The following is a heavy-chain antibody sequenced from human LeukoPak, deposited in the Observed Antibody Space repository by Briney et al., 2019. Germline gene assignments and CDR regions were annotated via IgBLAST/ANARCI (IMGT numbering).Heavy chain of an antibody. Sequence: PSETLYLTCTVSGGSISSYYWSWIRQPPGKGLEWIGYIYYSGSTNYNPSLKSRVTISVDTSKNQFSLKLSSVTAADTAVYYCARAFDLWGRGTLVTVSS. J-gene: IGHJ2*01. CDR3: ARAFDL. V-gene: IGHV4-59*01. CDR2: IYYSGST. CDR1: GGSISSYY.